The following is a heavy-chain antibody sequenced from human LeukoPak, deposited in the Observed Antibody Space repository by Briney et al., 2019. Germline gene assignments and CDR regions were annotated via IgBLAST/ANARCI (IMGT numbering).Heavy chain of an antibody. CDR1: GASFSTGDYY. CDR3: ARGAPPDS. V-gene: IGHV4-31*03. CDR2: IYNSGST. Sequence: SQTLSLTCIVSGASFSTGDYYWNWIRQHPGKGLEWIGYIYNSGSTYYNPSLKSRVTISVDTSKNHFSLRLTSVTAADSAVYYCARGAPPDSWGQGTLVTVSS. J-gene: IGHJ4*02.